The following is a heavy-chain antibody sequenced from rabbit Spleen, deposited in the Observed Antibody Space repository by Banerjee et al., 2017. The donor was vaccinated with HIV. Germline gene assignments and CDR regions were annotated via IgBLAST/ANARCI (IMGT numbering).Heavy chain of an antibody. D-gene: IGHD8-1*01. Sequence: QEQLMESGGGLVQPGGSLKLSCKASGVSFSDKDVMCWVRQAPGKGLEWIACISTGSSGSTYYASWAKGRFTISRPSSTTVTLQMTSLTAADTTTYFCARNFAGVSYNFNLWGQGTLVTVS. V-gene: IGHV1S45*01. J-gene: IGHJ4*01. CDR3: ARNFAGVSYNFNL. CDR1: GVSFSDKDV. CDR2: ISTGSSGST.